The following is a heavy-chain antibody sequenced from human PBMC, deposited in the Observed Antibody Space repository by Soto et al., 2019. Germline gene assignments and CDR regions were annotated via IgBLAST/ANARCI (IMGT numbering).Heavy chain of an antibody. CDR2: INHSGST. V-gene: IGHV4-34*01. CDR1: GGSFSGYY. J-gene: IGHJ5*02. CDR3: ATAVHCSGGSCYPPFNWFDP. Sequence: SETLSLTCAVYGGSFSGYYWSWIRQPPGKELEWIGEINHSGSTNYNPSLKSRVTISVDTSKNQFSLKLTSVTAADTAVYYCATAVHCSGGSCYPPFNWFDPWGQGTLVTVSS. D-gene: IGHD2-15*01.